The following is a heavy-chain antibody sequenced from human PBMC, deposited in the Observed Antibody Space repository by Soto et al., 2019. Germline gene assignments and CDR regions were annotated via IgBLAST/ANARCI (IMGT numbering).Heavy chain of an antibody. V-gene: IGHV3-7*03. CDR3: ARESVYGMNL. CDR1: GFTFSDYW. D-gene: IGHD3-3*01. CDR2: IKQGGSEK. J-gene: IGHJ6*02. Sequence: VQLVESGGGLVQPGGSLRLSCVASGFTFSDYWMSWVRQAPGKGLEWVANIKQGGSEKYYVDSVKGRLTISRDNAKNSLYLQMNSLRAEDTAVYYCARESVYGMNLWGQGTSVTVSS.